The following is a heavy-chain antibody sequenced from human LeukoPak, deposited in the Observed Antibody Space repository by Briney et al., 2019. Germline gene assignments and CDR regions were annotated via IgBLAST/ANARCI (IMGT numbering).Heavy chain of an antibody. CDR3: ARTSSSGWYVDGMDV. Sequence: GGSLRLSCAASGFTFSSCSMNWVRQAPGKGLEWVSYISSSSSTIYYADSVKGRFTISRDNAKNSLYLQMNSLRDEDTAVYYCARTSSSGWYVDGMDVWGQGTTVTVSS. CDR2: ISSSSSTI. D-gene: IGHD6-19*01. J-gene: IGHJ6*02. CDR1: GFTFSSCS. V-gene: IGHV3-48*02.